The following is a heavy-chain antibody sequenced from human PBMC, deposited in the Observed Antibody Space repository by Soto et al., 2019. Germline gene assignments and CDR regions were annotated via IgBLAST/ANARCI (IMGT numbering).Heavy chain of an antibody. CDR3: ARERKGFGYIEF. CDR1: GSITGYY. CDR2: MFHGGTT. Sequence: SETLSLTCTVSGSITGYYWTWFRQPPGKRLEWIGYMFHGGTTKYNPSLQSRVTLSLDTAKNQFSVSLTSVTAADTALYYCARERKGFGYIEFWGQGALVTVS. D-gene: IGHD2-15*01. V-gene: IGHV4-59*01. J-gene: IGHJ4*02.